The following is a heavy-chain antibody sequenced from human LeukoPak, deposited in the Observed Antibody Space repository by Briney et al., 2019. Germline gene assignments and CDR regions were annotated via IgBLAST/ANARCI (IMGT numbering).Heavy chain of an antibody. CDR3: ARAPGELPYYYMDV. V-gene: IGHV3-53*01. CDR2: IYAGGST. Sequence: GGSLRLSCAASGFTVSNNYMSWVRQAPGKGLEWVAVIYAGGSTYYADSLKGRFTISRDNSKNTLYLQMNSLRAEDTAVYYCARAPGELPYYYMDVWGKGTTVTVSS. CDR1: GFTVSNNY. D-gene: IGHD1-7*01. J-gene: IGHJ6*03.